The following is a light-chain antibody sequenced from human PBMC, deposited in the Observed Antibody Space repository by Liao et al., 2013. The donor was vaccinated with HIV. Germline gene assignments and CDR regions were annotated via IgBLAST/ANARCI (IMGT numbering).Light chain of an antibody. CDR1: KLENDY. V-gene: IGLV3-1*01. CDR3: QAWDTSTAVV. Sequence: SYALTQPPSVSVSPGQTASVTCSGDKLENDYASWYQQKPGQSPVLVIYQDNKRPSGIPERFSGSNSGNTATLTISGTQAMDEADYFCQAWDTSTAVVFGGGTKLTVL. CDR2: QDN. J-gene: IGLJ2*01.